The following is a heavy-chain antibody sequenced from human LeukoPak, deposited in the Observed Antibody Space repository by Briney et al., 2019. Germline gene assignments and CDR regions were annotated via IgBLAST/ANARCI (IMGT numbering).Heavy chain of an antibody. CDR2: IFYSGST. D-gene: IGHD3-10*01. CDR1: GGSISSSSYY. J-gene: IGHJ6*03. Sequence: SETLSLTCTVSGGSISSSSYYWGWIRQPPGKGLEWIGSIFYSGSTYYNPSLKSRVTISVDTSKNQFSLKLSSVTAADTAVYYCARFGITMVRGVPYYYYYMDVWGKGTTVTVSS. CDR3: ARFGITMVRGVPYYYYYMDV. V-gene: IGHV4-39*01.